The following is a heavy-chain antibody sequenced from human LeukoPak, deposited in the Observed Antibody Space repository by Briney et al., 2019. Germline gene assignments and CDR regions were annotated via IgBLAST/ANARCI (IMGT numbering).Heavy chain of an antibody. V-gene: IGHV3-66*01. CDR2: VYAGGTT. CDR1: GFNVSSRY. J-gene: IGHJ6*02. CDR3: ARDFYNHYGGGFV. Sequence: TGGSLRLSCMFSGFNVSSRYMTWVRQAPGKGLEAVSVVYAGGTTYHTDSVKGRFIASRDNSKNTVFLQMNNLRVDDTAVYFCARDFYNHYGGGFVWGRGTTVIVSS. D-gene: IGHD4-17*01.